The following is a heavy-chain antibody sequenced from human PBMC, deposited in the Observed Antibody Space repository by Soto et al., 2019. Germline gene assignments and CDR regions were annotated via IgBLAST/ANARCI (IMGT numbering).Heavy chain of an antibody. CDR3: AKDHEYSSGWLSSHNWFDP. Sequence: EVQLLESGGGLVQPGGSLRLSCAASGFTFSSYAMSWVRQAPGKGLXXVSAIXGSGGSTYYADSVKGRFTISRDNSKNTLYLQMNSLRAEDTAVYYCAKDHEYSSGWLSSHNWFDPWGQGTLVTVSS. J-gene: IGHJ5*02. D-gene: IGHD6-13*01. V-gene: IGHV3-23*01. CDR1: GFTFSSYA. CDR2: IXGSGGST.